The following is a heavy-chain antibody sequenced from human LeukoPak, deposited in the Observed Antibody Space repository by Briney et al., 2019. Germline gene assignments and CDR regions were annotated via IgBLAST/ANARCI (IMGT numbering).Heavy chain of an antibody. V-gene: IGHV3-21*01. J-gene: IGHJ4*02. Sequence: GGSLRLSCAASGFTVSSNYMSWVRQAPGKGLEWVSSISSSSSYIYYADSVKGRFTISRDNAKNSLYLQMNSLRAEDTAVYYCARDRYSGCSGGSCYPLDYWGQGTLVTVSS. CDR3: ARDRYSGCSGGSCYPLDY. CDR1: GFTVSSNY. D-gene: IGHD2-15*01. CDR2: ISSSSSYI.